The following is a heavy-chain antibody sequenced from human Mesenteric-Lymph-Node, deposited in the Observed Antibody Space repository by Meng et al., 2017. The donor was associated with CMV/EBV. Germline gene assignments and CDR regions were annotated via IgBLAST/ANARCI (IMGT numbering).Heavy chain of an antibody. J-gene: IGHJ2*01. Sequence: SETLSLTCTVSGGSISSYYWSWIRQPPGKGLEWIGYMYDSGSTYYNPSLKSRVTISVDTSKSQFSLKLSSVTAADTAVYYCATVGVAVPTAMRYWYFDLWGRGTLVTVSS. CDR3: ATVGVAVPTAMRYWYFDL. D-gene: IGHD2-2*01. V-gene: IGHV4-59*01. CDR2: MYDSGST. CDR1: GGSISSYY.